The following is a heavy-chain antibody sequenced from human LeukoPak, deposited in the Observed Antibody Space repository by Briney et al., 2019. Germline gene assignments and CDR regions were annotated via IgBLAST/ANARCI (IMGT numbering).Heavy chain of an antibody. CDR3: AKSGYYDILTESDY. CDR2: ISGSGGST. D-gene: IGHD3-9*01. V-gene: IGHV3-23*01. CDR1: KFTFSSYA. Sequence: PGGSLRLSCAASKFTFSSYAMSWVRQAPGKGLEWVSAISGSGGSTYYADSVKGRFTISRDNSKNTLYLQMNSLRAEDTAVYYCAKSGYYDILTESDYWGQGTLVTVSS. J-gene: IGHJ4*02.